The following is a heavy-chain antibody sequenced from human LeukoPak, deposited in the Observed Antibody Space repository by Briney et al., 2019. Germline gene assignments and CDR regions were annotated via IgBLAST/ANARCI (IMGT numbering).Heavy chain of an antibody. D-gene: IGHD6-6*01. V-gene: IGHV4-59*01. J-gene: IGHJ4*02. CDR2: IYYSGST. CDR1: GGSISSYY. CDR3: ARTSIAARPFDY. Sequence: SETLSLTCTVSGGSISSYYWSWIRQPPGKGLEWIGYIYYSGSTNYNPSLKSRVTISVDTSKNQFSLKLSSVTAADTAVYYCARTSIAARPFDYWGQGTLVTVSS.